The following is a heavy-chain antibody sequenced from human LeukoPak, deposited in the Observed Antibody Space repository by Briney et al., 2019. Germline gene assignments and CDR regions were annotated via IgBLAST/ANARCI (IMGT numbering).Heavy chain of an antibody. CDR3: ARDPSGHGLDV. CDR1: GFTFTSYW. D-gene: IGHD5-12*01. V-gene: IGHV3-74*01. J-gene: IGHJ6*02. CDR2: INVDGSST. Sequence: GGSLRLSCAASGFTFTSYWMHWVRQAPGKGLVWVSRINVDGSSTTYADSVKGRFTISRNNAKNTLYLQMNSLRVEDTAVYFCARDPSGHGLDVWGQGTTVTVSS.